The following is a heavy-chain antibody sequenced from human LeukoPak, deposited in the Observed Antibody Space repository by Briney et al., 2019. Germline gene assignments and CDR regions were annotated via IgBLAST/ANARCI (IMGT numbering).Heavy chain of an antibody. J-gene: IGHJ3*02. CDR2: IWYDGSNK. CDR1: GFTFSSYG. Sequence: PGRSLRLSCAVSGFTFSSYGMHWVRQAPGKGLEWVAVIWYDGSNKYYADSVKGRFTISRDNSKNTLYLQMNSLRAEDTAVYYCARGGNSAPDAFDIWGQGTMVTVSS. D-gene: IGHD4-23*01. V-gene: IGHV3-33*01. CDR3: ARGGNSAPDAFDI.